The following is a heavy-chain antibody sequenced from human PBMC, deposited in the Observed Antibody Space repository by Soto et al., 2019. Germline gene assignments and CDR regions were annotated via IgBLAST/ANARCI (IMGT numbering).Heavy chain of an antibody. D-gene: IGHD3-16*01. CDR1: GFTFSNYA. V-gene: IGHV3-23*01. CDR2: ISGSGGRS. Sequence: EVQLLDSGGGLVQPGGSLRLSCAASGFTFSNYAMTWVRQGPGKGLEWVSGISGSGGRSYYADSVKGRFTISRDNSKSTFYLQMNSLRAEDTAVYYCAKAYFVWSSEQPYYFDYWGQGTLFTVSS. CDR3: AKAYFVWSSEQPYYFDY. J-gene: IGHJ4*02.